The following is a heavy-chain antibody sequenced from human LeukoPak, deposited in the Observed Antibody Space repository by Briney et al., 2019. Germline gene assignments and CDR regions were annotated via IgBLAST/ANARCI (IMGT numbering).Heavy chain of an antibody. CDR2: ISSSSSTI. V-gene: IGHV3-48*02. J-gene: IGHJ4*02. CDR3: ARDRRGGWRVADY. Sequence: RGSLRLSCAASGFTFSSYSMNWVRQAPGKGLEWVSYISSSSSTIYYADSVKGRFTISRDNAKNSLYLQMNNLRDEDTAVYYCARDRRGGWRVADYWGQGTLVTVSS. D-gene: IGHD2-15*01. CDR1: GFTFSSYS.